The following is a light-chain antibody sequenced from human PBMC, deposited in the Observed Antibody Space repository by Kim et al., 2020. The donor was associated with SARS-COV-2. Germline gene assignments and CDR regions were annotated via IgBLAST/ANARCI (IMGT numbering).Light chain of an antibody. CDR2: GNK. V-gene: IGLV3-19*01. Sequence: ALGQTVRITCQGVSLREYYASWDQQKPGQAPVLVIYGNKNRPSGIPDRFSGSSSGTTAALSITGAQAVDEADYYCTSRDSSGNHVVFGGGTKVTVL. CDR1: SLREYY. J-gene: IGLJ3*02. CDR3: TSRDSSGNHVV.